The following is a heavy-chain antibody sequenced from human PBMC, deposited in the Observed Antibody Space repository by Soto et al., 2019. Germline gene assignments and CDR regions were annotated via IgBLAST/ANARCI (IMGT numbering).Heavy chain of an antibody. CDR2: ISSSSSTI. Sequence: EVQLVESGGGLVQPGGSLRLSCAASGFTFSSYSMNWVRQAPGKGLEWVSYISSSSSTIYYADSVKGRFTISRDNAKNSLYLQMNGLRAEDTAVYYCASGIAAAGTNYWGQGTLVTVSS. J-gene: IGHJ4*02. CDR1: GFTFSSYS. CDR3: ASGIAAAGTNY. V-gene: IGHV3-48*01. D-gene: IGHD6-13*01.